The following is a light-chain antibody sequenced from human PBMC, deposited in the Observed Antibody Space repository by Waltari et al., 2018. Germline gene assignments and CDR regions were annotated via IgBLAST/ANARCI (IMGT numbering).Light chain of an antibody. V-gene: IGLV2-14*03. CDR1: RSDFGSSNY. Sequence: QSSLPQPASVHGSPGQSITISCTGPRSDFGSSNYVSCYQQHPGKTPKLMIHDVSYRPSGVSNRFSCSKSGNTASLTISGLQAEDEAEYYCSSYRTTNTLELFGGGTSLTVL. J-gene: IGLJ2*01. CDR2: DVS. CDR3: SSYRTTNTLEL.